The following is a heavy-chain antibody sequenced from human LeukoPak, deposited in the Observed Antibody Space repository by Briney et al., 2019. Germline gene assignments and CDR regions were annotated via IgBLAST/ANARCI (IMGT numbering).Heavy chain of an antibody. D-gene: IGHD4-17*01. Sequence: PSQTLSLTCAVSGGSISSGGYSWRWIRQPPGKGLEWIGYIYHSGSTYYNPSLKSRVTISVDRSKNQFSLKLSSVTAADTAVYYCARAKYGDYVWFDPWGQGTLVTVSS. CDR2: IYHSGST. J-gene: IGHJ5*02. CDR3: ARAKYGDYVWFDP. V-gene: IGHV4-30-2*01. CDR1: GGSISSGGYS.